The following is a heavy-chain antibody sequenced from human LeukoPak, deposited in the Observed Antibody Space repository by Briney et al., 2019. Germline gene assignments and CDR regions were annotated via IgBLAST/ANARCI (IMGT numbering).Heavy chain of an antibody. D-gene: IGHD2-15*01. CDR2: IYYSGST. Sequence: PSETLSLTCTVSGGSISSSSYYWGWIRQPPGKGLEWIGSIYYSGSTYYNPSLKSRVTISADTSKNQFSLKLSSVTAADTAVYYCARHGRGGSFRDDAFDIWGQRTMVTVSS. J-gene: IGHJ3*02. CDR1: GGSISSSSYY. CDR3: ARHGRGGSFRDDAFDI. V-gene: IGHV4-39*01.